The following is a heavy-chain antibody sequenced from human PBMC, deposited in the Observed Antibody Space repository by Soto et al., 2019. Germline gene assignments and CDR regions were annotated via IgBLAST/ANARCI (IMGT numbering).Heavy chain of an antibody. CDR3: ARTRDYYDSSGYPFPPDY. J-gene: IGHJ4*02. D-gene: IGHD3-22*01. Sequence: GGSLRLSCAASGFTFSSYAMHWVRQAPGKGLEYVSAISSNGGSTYYANSVKGRFTISRDNSKNTLYLQMGSLRAEDMAVYYCARTRDYYDSSGYPFPPDYWGQGTLVTVSS. V-gene: IGHV3-64*01. CDR1: GFTFSSYA. CDR2: ISSNGGST.